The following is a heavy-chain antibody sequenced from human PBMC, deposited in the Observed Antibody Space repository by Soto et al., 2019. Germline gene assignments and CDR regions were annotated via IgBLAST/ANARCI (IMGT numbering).Heavy chain of an antibody. Sequence: SGGSLRLSCAASGLTFSSYGMHWVRQAPGKGLEWVAVISYDGSNKYYADSVKGRFTISRDNSKNTLYLQMNSLRAEDTAVYYCAKECIVGARENYYGMDVWGKGTTVTVSS. CDR1: GLTFSSYG. CDR2: ISYDGSNK. V-gene: IGHV3-30*18. CDR3: AKECIVGARENYYGMDV. D-gene: IGHD1-26*01. J-gene: IGHJ6*04.